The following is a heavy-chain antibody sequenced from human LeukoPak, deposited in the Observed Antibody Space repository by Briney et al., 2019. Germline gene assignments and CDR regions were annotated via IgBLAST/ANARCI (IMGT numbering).Heavy chain of an antibody. V-gene: IGHV3-21*01. CDR2: ISSSSSYI. J-gene: IGHJ6*02. CDR1: GFTFSSYS. D-gene: IGHD4-11*01. CDR3: ARDRSYSNSMDV. Sequence: GSLRLSCAASGFTFSSYSMNWVRQAPGKGLEWVSSISSSSSYIYYADSVKGRFTISRDNAKNSLHLQMNSLRAEDTAVYYCARDRSYSNSMDVWGQGTTVTVSS.